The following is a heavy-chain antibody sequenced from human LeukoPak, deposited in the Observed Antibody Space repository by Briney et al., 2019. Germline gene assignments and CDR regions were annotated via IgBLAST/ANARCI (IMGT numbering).Heavy chain of an antibody. Sequence: AASVKVSCMASGYSFTRYGISWGRQAPGPGLEWMGWISAYNGNTNYAQKLQGRVTMTTDTSTSTAYMELRSLRSDDTAVYYCARCLYDSSGYYVYWGQGTLVTVSS. CDR2: ISAYNGNT. CDR3: ARCLYDSSGYYVY. D-gene: IGHD3-22*01. J-gene: IGHJ4*02. V-gene: IGHV1-18*01. CDR1: GYSFTRYG.